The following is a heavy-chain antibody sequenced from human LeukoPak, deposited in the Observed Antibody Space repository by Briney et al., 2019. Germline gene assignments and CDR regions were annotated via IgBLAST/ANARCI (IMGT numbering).Heavy chain of an antibody. CDR3: AGDALYYYGSGSYPRHFDY. J-gene: IGHJ4*02. V-gene: IGHV3-23*01. CDR2: ISGSGGST. Sequence: GGSLRLSCAASGFTFSSYAMSWVRQAPGKGLEWVSAISGSGGSTYYADSVKGRFTISRDNSKNTLYLQMNSLRAEDTAVYYCAGDALYYYGSGSYPRHFDYWGQGTLVTVSS. D-gene: IGHD3-10*01. CDR1: GFTFSSYA.